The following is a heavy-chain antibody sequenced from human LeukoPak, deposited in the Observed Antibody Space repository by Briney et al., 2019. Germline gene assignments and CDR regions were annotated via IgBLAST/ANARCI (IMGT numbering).Heavy chain of an antibody. CDR3: AREKYSSSRGLGY. CDR1: GYTFTDYY. CDR2: INPNSGGT. J-gene: IGHJ4*02. Sequence: ASVKVSCKASGYTFTDYYIHWVRQAPGQGLEWMGRINPNSGGTNYAQKFQGRVTMTRDTSISTAYMELSSLRSEDTAVYYCAREKYSSSRGLGYWGQGTLVTVSS. D-gene: IGHD6-6*01. V-gene: IGHV1-2*06.